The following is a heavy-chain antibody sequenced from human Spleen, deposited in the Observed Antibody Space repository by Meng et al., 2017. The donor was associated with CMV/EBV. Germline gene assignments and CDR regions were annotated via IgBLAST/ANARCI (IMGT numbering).Heavy chain of an antibody. J-gene: IGHJ6*02. CDR1: GFTFSSYW. Sequence: GGSLRLSCAASGFTFSSYWMSWVRQAPGKGLEWVANIKQDGSEKYYVDSVKGRFTISRDNAKNSLYLQMNSLRAEDTAVYYCARDKDYYGSGRMDVWGQGTTVTVSS. V-gene: IGHV3-7*01. CDR3: ARDKDYYGSGRMDV. CDR2: IKQDGSEK. D-gene: IGHD3-10*01.